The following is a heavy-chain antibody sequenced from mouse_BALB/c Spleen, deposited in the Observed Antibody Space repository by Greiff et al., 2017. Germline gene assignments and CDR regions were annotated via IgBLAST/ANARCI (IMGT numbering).Heavy chain of an antibody. CDR1: GDSITSGY. CDR2: ISYSGST. J-gene: IGHJ1*01. D-gene: IGHD1-1*01. V-gene: IGHV3-8*02. Sequence: EVQLQQSGPSLVKPSQTLSLTCSVTGDSITSGYWNWIRKFPGNKLEYMGYISYSGSTYYNPSLKSRISITRDTSKNQYYLQLNSVTTEDTATYYCAREGYYYGSSYPYWYFDVWGAGTTVTVSS. CDR3: AREGYYYGSSYPYWYFDV.